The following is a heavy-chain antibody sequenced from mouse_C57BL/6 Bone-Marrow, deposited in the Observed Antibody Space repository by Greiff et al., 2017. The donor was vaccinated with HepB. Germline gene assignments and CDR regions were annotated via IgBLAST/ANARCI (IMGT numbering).Heavy chain of an antibody. D-gene: IGHD1-1*01. V-gene: IGHV2-6*01. CDR3: ASFHYYGSSAWFAY. J-gene: IGHJ3*01. CDR1: GFSLTSYG. Sequence: VKLVESGPGLVAPSQSLSITCTVSGFSLTSYGVDWVRQSPGKGLEWLGVIWGVGSTNYNSALKSRLSISKDNSKSQVFLKMNSLQTDDTAMYYCASFHYYGSSAWFAYWGQGTLVTVSA. CDR2: IWGVGST.